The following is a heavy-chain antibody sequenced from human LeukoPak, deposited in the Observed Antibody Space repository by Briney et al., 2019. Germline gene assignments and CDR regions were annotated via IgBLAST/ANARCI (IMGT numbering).Heavy chain of an antibody. CDR2: ISSSGSTI. V-gene: IGHV3-11*01. Sequence: GGSLRLPCAASGFTLSDYYTSWIRQAPGKGLEWVSYISSSGSTIYYADSVKGRFTISRDNAKNSLYLQMNSLRAEDTAVYYCARVRTYYDYVWGSYRYTDLDYWGQGTLVTVSS. CDR3: ARVRTYYDYVWGSYRYTDLDY. D-gene: IGHD3-16*02. J-gene: IGHJ4*02. CDR1: GFTLSDYY.